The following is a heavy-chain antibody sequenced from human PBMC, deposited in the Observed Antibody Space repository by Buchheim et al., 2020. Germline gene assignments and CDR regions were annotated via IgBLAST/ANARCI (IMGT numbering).Heavy chain of an antibody. J-gene: IGHJ6*02. CDR3: ARGDIVGLYYYYYGMDV. D-gene: IGHD1-26*01. V-gene: IGHV4-34*01. CDR1: GGSFSGYY. Sequence: QVQLQQWGAGLLKPSETLSLTCAVYGGSFSGYYWSWIRQPPGKGLEWIGEINHSGSTNYNPSLKSRVTISVDTSKNQFSLKLSSVTAADTAVYYCARGDIVGLYYYYYGMDVWGQGTT. CDR2: INHSGST.